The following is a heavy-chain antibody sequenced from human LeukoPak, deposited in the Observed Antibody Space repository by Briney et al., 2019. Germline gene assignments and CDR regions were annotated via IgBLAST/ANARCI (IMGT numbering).Heavy chain of an antibody. CDR2: ITGGHYAT. CDR3: TKDPNGDYIGAFDP. CDR1: GFSFSSFA. D-gene: IGHD4-17*01. J-gene: IGHJ5*02. V-gene: IGHV3-23*01. Sequence: GGSLRLSCAASGFSFSSFAMTWVRQAPGKGLEWVSSITGGHYATYNTDSVKGRFTISRDNAKNTLYLQMDSLRADDTAIYYCTKDPNGDYIGAFDPWGQGTLVTVSS.